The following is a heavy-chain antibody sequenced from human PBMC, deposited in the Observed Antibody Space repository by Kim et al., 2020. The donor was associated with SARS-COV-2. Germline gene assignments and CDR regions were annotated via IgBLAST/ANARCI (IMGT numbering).Heavy chain of an antibody. V-gene: IGHV4-39*01. CDR1: GGSISSSSYY. CDR3: ARHRSIGGSYRAKRPNDAFDI. CDR2: IYYSGST. J-gene: IGHJ3*02. D-gene: IGHD1-26*01. Sequence: SETLSLTCTVSGGSISSSSYYWGWIRQPPGKGLEWIGSIYYSGSTYYNPSLKSRVTISVDTSKNQFSLKLSSVTAADTAVYYCARHRSIGGSYRAKRPNDAFDIWGQGTMVTVSS.